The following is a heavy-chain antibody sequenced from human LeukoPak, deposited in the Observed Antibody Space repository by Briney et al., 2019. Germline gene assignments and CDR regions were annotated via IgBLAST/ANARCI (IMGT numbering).Heavy chain of an antibody. CDR1: GGSFSGYY. Sequence: SETLSLTCAVYGGSFSGYYWSWIRQPPGKGLEWIGEINHSGSTDYNPSLKSRVTISVDTSKNQFSLKLSSVTAADTAVYYCARRGSANWFDPWGQGTLVTVSS. CDR2: INHSGST. V-gene: IGHV4-34*01. CDR3: ARRGSANWFDP. D-gene: IGHD3-16*01. J-gene: IGHJ5*02.